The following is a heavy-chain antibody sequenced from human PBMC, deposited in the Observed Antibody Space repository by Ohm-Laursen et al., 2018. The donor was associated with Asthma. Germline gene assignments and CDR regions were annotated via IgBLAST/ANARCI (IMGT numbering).Heavy chain of an antibody. CDR2: FSLDSDRR. J-gene: IGHJ4*02. V-gene: IGHV3-9*01. CDR1: GFTFEKYA. Sequence: SLRLSCTASGFTFEKYAMHWVRQAPGKGLEWVSGFSLDSDRRDYADSVKGRFTVSRDNAKNSLYLQMNSLRAEDTALYYCAKELAVAGTRAFDYWGQGTLVTVSS. D-gene: IGHD6-19*01. CDR3: AKELAVAGTRAFDY.